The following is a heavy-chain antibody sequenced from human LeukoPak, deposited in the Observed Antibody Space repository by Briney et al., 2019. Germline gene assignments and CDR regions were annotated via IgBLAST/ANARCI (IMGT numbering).Heavy chain of an antibody. V-gene: IGHV4-4*07. CDR1: GGSIGIYY. D-gene: IGHD1-26*01. CDR3: ARGWAPRGQKSCFDY. J-gene: IGHJ4*02. CDR2: MYASGDF. Sequence: SETLSLTCTVTGGSIGIYYWTWIRQSAGKGLEWLGRMYASGDFNYNPFLKSRVTMSVDTSKNQFSLNLNSVTAADTAVYSCARGWAPRGQKSCFDYWGRGTLVTVSS.